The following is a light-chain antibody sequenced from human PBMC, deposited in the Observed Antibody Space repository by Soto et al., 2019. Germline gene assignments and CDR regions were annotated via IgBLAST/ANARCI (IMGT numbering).Light chain of an antibody. CDR2: GAS. Sequence: LSLSVGAVSLNKGERATLSCRASQSVSHNYLAWYQQKPGQAPRLLIYGASNRATGIPDRFSGSGSGTDFTLTISRLEPEDFAVYCSLPYGSSGPFCQRTKAAIK. V-gene: IGKV3-20*01. J-gene: IGKJ1*01. CDR1: QSVSHNY. CDR3: LPYGSSGP.